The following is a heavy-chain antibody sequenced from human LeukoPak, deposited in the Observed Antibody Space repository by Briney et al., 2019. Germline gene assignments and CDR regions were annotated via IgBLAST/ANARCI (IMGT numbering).Heavy chain of an antibody. CDR3: ARGYCSSTSCSNWFDP. J-gene: IGHJ5*02. D-gene: IGHD2-2*01. CDR1: GYTFTSYG. Sequence: ASVKVSCKASGYTFTSYGISWVRQAPGQGLEWMGWISAYNGNTNYAQKLQGRVTMTTDTSTSTAYMELRSLRSDDTAVYYCARGYCSSTSCSNWFDPWGQGTLVTVSS. V-gene: IGHV1-18*01. CDR2: ISAYNGNT.